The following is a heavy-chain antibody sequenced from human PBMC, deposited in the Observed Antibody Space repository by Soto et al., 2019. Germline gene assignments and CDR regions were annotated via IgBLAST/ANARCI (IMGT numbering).Heavy chain of an antibody. CDR2: INASGGST. V-gene: IGHV1-46*01. CDR3: AIAATRSLGY. J-gene: IGHJ4*02. Sequence: EASVKVSCKSSGYTFTSYYMHWLRQAPGQGLEGMRIINASGGSTSYAEKFQVRVTMTRDTSTITVYMELISLRSEDVAVYYCAIAATRSLGYWGQGTLVTVSS. CDR1: GYTFTSYY.